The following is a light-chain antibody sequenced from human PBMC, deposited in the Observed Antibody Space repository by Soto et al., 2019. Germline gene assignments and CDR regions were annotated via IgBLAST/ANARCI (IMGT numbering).Light chain of an antibody. CDR3: TAWDDRLNGIYV. CDR2: TDN. V-gene: IGLV1-44*01. J-gene: IGLJ1*01. Sequence: QSVLTQPPSASGTPGQRVTISCSGSSSNIGINTVNWYQQVPGTAPKLLIYTDNQRPSGVPARFSGSKSGTSASLAISGLQSEDESDYDCTAWDDRLNGIYVFGTGTMLTVL. CDR1: SSNIGINT.